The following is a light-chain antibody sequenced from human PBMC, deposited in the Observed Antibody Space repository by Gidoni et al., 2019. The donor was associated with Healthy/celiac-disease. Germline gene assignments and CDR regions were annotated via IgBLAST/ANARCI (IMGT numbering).Light chain of an antibody. V-gene: IGKV1-33*01. Sequence: LSASVGDRVTLTCQASQDISNYLNWYQQKPGKAPKLLIYDASNLETGVPSRFSGSGSGTDFTFTISSLQPEDIATYYCQQYDNLPPRLTFGGGTKVEIK. CDR3: QQYDNLPPRLT. CDR1: QDISNY. CDR2: DAS. J-gene: IGKJ4*01.